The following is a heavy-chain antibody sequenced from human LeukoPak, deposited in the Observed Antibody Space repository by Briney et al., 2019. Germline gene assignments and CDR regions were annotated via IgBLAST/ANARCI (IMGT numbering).Heavy chain of an antibody. J-gene: IGHJ4*02. Sequence: GGSLRLSCAASGFTFSSYSMNWVRQAPGKGLEWVSSISSSSSYIYYADSVRGRFTISRDNAKNSLYLQMNSLRAEDMAVYYCAHYGSFAVWGQGTLVTVSS. CDR1: GFTFSSYS. CDR2: ISSSSSYI. V-gene: IGHV3-21*04. CDR3: AHYGSFAV. D-gene: IGHD3-10*01.